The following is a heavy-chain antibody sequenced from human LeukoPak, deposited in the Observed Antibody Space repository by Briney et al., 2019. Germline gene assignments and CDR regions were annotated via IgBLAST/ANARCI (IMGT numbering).Heavy chain of an antibody. J-gene: IGHJ6*02. Sequence: GGSLRLSCAASGFTFSSYSMNWVRQAPGKGLEWVSYISSSSSTIYYADSVKGRFTISRDNAKNSLYLQMNSLKTEDTAVYYCAKDYYGSGSSSCGMDVRGQGTTVTVSS. CDR3: AKDYYGSGSSSCGMDV. CDR2: ISSSSSTI. CDR1: GFTFSSYS. D-gene: IGHD3-10*01. V-gene: IGHV3-48*01.